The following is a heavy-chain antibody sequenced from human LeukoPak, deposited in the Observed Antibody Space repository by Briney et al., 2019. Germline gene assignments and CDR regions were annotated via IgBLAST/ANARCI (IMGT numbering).Heavy chain of an antibody. J-gene: IGHJ6*03. CDR3: ARDRVAVTPYYYMDV. V-gene: IGHV1-18*01. Sequence: ASVKVSCKASGYTFTSYGISWVRQAPGQGLEWMGWISAYNGNTNYAQKLEGRVTMTTDTSTSTAYMELRSLRSDDTAVYYCARDRVAVTPYYYMDVWGKGTTVTVSS. CDR1: GYTFTSYG. CDR2: ISAYNGNT. D-gene: IGHD2-21*02.